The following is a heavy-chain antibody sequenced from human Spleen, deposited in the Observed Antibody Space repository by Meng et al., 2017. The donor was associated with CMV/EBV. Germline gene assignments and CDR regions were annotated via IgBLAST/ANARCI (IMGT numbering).Heavy chain of an antibody. D-gene: IGHD2-2*01. CDR3: ARDLKTDIVVVPAADSYYYYYGMDV. Sequence: GESLKISCAASGFTFNSYIMNWVRLAPGKGLEWVSYISSSGSTIYYADSVKGRFTISRDNAKNSLYLQMNSLRAEDTAVYYCARDLKTDIVVVPAADSYYYYYGMDVWGQGTTVTVSS. CDR1: GFTFNSYI. CDR2: ISSSGSTI. J-gene: IGHJ6*02. V-gene: IGHV3-48*04.